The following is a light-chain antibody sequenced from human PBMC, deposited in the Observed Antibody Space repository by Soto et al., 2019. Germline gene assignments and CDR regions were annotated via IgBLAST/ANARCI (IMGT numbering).Light chain of an antibody. CDR3: QQYNNWPPLT. CDR1: QSVSSSY. CDR2: AAS. J-gene: IGKJ4*01. V-gene: IGKV3-15*01. Sequence: EIVLTQSPGTLSLSPGERATLSCRASQSVSSSYLAWYQQKPGQAPRLLIYAASTRATGIPARFSGSGSGTEFTLTITSLQSEDFAVYYCQQYNNWPPLTFGGGTKVDIK.